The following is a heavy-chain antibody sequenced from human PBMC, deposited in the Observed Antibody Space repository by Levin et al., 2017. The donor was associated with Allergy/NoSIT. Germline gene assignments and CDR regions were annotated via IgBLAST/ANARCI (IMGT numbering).Heavy chain of an antibody. Sequence: SETLSLTCTVSGGSISSYYWSWIRQPPGMGLEWIGYIYYSGSTNYNPSLKSRVTISVDTSKNQFSLKLRSVTAADTAVYYCARDPAYCSGGSCYSPWGQGTLVTVSS. CDR3: ARDPAYCSGGSCYSP. J-gene: IGHJ5*02. CDR2: IYYSGST. CDR1: GGSISSYY. V-gene: IGHV4-59*01. D-gene: IGHD2-15*01.